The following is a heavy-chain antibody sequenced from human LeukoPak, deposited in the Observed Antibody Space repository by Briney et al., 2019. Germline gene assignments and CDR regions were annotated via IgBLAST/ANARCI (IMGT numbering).Heavy chain of an antibody. J-gene: IGHJ3*02. D-gene: IGHD3-22*01. CDR2: SIPIFGTA. CDR1: VGTFSSYA. CDR3: ARKMDSTIYDSSGYYFFDI. Sequence: SVKVSCKASVGTFSSYAISWVRPARAQGLEWMGGSIPIFGTANYAQKCQGRVTITADESTSTAYMELSSLRSEDTAVYYCARKMDSTIYDSSGYYFFDIWGQGTMVTVSS. V-gene: IGHV1-69*13.